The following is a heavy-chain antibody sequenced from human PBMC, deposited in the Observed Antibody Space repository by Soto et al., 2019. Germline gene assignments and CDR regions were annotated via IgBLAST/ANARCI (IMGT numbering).Heavy chain of an antibody. CDR1: GFTFRGSA. J-gene: IGHJ4*02. V-gene: IGHV3-73*01. CDR2: IRSKANSYAT. Sequence: EVQLVESGGGLVQPGGSLKLSCAASGFTFRGSAMQWVRQASVKGLEWVGRIRSKANSYATAYAASVKGRFTISRDDSKNTAYLQMNSLKTEDTAVYYCTRWSVGATIDSWGQGTLVTVSS. CDR3: TRWSVGATIDS. D-gene: IGHD1-26*01.